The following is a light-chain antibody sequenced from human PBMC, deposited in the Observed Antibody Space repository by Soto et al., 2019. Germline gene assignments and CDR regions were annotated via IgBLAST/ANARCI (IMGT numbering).Light chain of an antibody. V-gene: IGLV2-11*01. CDR2: DVS. CDR3: CSYAGSYTFV. Sequence: ALTQPRSVSGSPGQAVTISCTGTSSDVGGYNYVSWYQQHPGKAPKLMIYDVSKRPSGVPDRFSGSKSGNTASLTISGLQAEDEADYYCCSYAGSYTFVFATGTKVTVL. J-gene: IGLJ1*01. CDR1: SSDVGGYNY.